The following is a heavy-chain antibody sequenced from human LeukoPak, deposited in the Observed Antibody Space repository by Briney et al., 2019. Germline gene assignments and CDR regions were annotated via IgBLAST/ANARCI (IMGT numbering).Heavy chain of an antibody. J-gene: IGHJ4*02. CDR3: AKDRLEIVLMVYAIDY. CDR2: ISYDGSNK. D-gene: IGHD2-8*01. Sequence: GGSLRLSCAASGFTFSSHGMHWVRQAPGKGLEWVAVISYDGSNKYYADSVKGRFTISRDNSKNTLYLQMNGLRAEDTAVYYCAKDRLEIVLMVYAIDYWGQGTLVTVSS. CDR1: GFTFSSHG. V-gene: IGHV3-30*18.